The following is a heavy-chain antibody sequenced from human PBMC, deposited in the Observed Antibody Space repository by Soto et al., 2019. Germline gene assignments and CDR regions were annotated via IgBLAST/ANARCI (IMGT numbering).Heavy chain of an antibody. V-gene: IGHV3-7*01. CDR2: IKQDGSET. Sequence: EVQLVESGGGLVQSGESLSLSCAVSGFTFSRYWMSWVRQAPGKVLEWVANIKQDGSETYYVDSVRGRCTIARDNAKNSRYRQMNSLRAEDTAVYYGARDRITSTFDDAFDSWGQGTMVTVSS. J-gene: IGHJ3*02. CDR1: GFTFSRYW. CDR3: ARDRITSTFDDAFDS. D-gene: IGHD3-16*01.